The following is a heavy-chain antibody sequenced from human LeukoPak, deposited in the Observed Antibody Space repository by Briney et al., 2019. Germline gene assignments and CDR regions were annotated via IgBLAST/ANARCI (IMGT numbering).Heavy chain of an antibody. CDR3: ARVGSGHFDY. CDR2: VYYSGNT. Sequence: SETLSLTCTVSGGSTSSYYWSWIRQPPGKGLEWIGYVYYSGNTNYNPSLKSRVTISVDTSKNQFSLNLRSVTAADTAVYYSARVGSGHFDYWGQGTLVTVSS. V-gene: IGHV4-59*01. D-gene: IGHD2-15*01. CDR1: GGSTSSYY. J-gene: IGHJ4*02.